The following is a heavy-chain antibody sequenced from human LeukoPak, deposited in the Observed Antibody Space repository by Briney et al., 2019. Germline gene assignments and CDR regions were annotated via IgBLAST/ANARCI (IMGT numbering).Heavy chain of an antibody. Sequence: GSLRLSCAASGFTFSSYAMSWVRQAPGKGLEWVSAISGSGGSTYYADSVKGRFTISRDNSKNTLYLQMNSLRAEDTAVYYCARGRSRIAAAGDYYYYGMDVWGQGTTVTVSS. D-gene: IGHD6-13*01. CDR1: GFTFSSYA. V-gene: IGHV3-23*01. CDR3: ARGRSRIAAAGDYYYYGMDV. CDR2: ISGSGGST. J-gene: IGHJ6*02.